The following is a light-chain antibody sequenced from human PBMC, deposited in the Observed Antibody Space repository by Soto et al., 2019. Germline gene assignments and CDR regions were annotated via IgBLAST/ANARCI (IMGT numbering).Light chain of an antibody. V-gene: IGKV3-20*01. CDR1: QSVSSSY. CDR2: GAS. CDR3: QQYGSSPLWT. J-gene: IGKJ1*01. Sequence: EMVLTQSPGTLSLSPGERATLSCRASQSVSSSYLAWYQQKPGQAPRLLIYGASSRATGIPDRFSGSGSGTDFTLTISILEPEDCAVYYCQQYGSSPLWTFGQGTKVEIK.